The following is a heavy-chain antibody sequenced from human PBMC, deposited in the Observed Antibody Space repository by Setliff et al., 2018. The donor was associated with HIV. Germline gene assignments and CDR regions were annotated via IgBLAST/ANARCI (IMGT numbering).Heavy chain of an antibody. CDR2: LYNSEIT. J-gene: IGHJ4*02. CDR3: VRASLPGNHVFFDY. V-gene: IGHV4-39*07. CDR1: GDSVSSTDCL. Sequence: SETLSLTCSVSGDSVSSTDCLWGWVHQPPGMGLQWIVTLYNSEITNYNPSFKNRVTMSVDKSRNHFSLILNSVTAADTAIYYCVRASLPGNHVFFDYWGQGRLVTVSS.